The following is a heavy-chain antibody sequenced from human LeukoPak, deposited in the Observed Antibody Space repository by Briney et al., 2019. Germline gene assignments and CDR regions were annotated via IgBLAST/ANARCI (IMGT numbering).Heavy chain of an antibody. V-gene: IGHV4-59*01. CDR3: ARASPGFSRTPYYYYYYYMDV. J-gene: IGHJ6*03. CDR1: GGSISSYY. CDR2: IYYSGST. Sequence: SETLSLTCTVSGGSISSYYWSWIRQPPGKGLGWIGYIYYSGSTNYNPSLKSRVTISVDTSKNQFSLKLSSVTAADTAVYYCARASPGFSRTPYYYYYYYMDVWGKGTTVTVSS. D-gene: IGHD3-3*02.